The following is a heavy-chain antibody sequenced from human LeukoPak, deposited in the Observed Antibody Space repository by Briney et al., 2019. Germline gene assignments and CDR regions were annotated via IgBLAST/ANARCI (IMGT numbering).Heavy chain of an antibody. J-gene: IGHJ4*02. Sequence: GRSLRLSCAASGFTFDDYAMHWVRQAPGKGLEWVSGISWNSGSIGYADSVKGRFTISRDNAKNSLYLQMNSLRAEDTALYYCAKDMGAMVRGVMAGYFDYWGQGTLVTVSS. CDR3: AKDMGAMVRGVMAGYFDY. V-gene: IGHV3-9*01. CDR1: GFTFDDYA. CDR2: ISWNSGSI. D-gene: IGHD3-10*01.